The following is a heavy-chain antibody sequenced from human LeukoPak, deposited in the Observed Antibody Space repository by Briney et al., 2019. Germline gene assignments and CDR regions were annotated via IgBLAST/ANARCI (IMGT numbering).Heavy chain of an antibody. D-gene: IGHD2-2*02. CDR3: ARDPIYRSSTSCYIDYMDV. CDR1: GFTFSSYW. J-gene: IGHJ6*03. V-gene: IGHV3-7*01. CDR2: IKQDGSEK. Sequence: PGGSLRLSCAASGFTFSSYWMSWVRQAPGKGLEWVANIKQDGSEKYYVDSVKGRFTISRDNAKNSLYLQMNSLRAEDTAVYYCARDPIYRSSTSCYIDYMDVWGKGTTVTVSS.